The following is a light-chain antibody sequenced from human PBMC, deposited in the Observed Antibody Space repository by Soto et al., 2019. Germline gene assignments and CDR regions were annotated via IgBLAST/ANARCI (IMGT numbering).Light chain of an antibody. CDR2: RAS. CDR1: QDINDW. J-gene: IGKJ2*01. CDR3: QQYRSHPYT. Sequence: DIQMTQSPSTLSASIGDRVTITCRASQDINDWLAWYQQRPGKAPNLLIYRASRLHSGVPSRFSGSGSGTEFTLTINSLQPDDFSTYYCQQYRSHPYTFVQGTELEIK. V-gene: IGKV1-5*03.